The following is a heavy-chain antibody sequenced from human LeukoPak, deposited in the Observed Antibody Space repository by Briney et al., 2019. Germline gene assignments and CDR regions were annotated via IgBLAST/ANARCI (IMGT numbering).Heavy chain of an antibody. Sequence: GGSLRLSCAASGFTFSNAWMSWVRQAPGKGLEWVGRIKSKTDGGTTDYAAPVKGRFTISRDDSKNTLYLQMNSLKTEDTAVYYCTTGYCSGGSCYIPLGLDYWGQGTLVTVSS. V-gene: IGHV3-15*01. CDR2: IKSKTDGGTT. CDR1: GFTFSNAW. CDR3: TTGYCSGGSCYIPLGLDY. D-gene: IGHD2-15*01. J-gene: IGHJ4*02.